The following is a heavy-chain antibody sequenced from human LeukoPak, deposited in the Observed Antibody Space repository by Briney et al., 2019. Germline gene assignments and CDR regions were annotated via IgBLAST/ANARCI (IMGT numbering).Heavy chain of an antibody. J-gene: IGHJ4*02. CDR3: ARGLWFGDENPPYFDY. D-gene: IGHD3-10*01. V-gene: IGHV4-61*02. CDR2: IYTSEST. CDR1: GGSISSSNYY. Sequence: SETLSLTCSVSGGSISSSNYYWSWIRQPAGKGLEWIGRIYTSESTNYNPSLKSRVTISVDTSRNQFPLKLSSVTAADTAVYYCARGLWFGDENPPYFDYWGQGILVTVSS.